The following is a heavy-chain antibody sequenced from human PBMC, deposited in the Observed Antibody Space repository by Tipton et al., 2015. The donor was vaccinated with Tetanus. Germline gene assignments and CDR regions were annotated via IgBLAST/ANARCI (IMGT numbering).Heavy chain of an antibody. J-gene: IGHJ5*02. V-gene: IGHV4-31*03. D-gene: IGHD3-3*01. CDR1: GASISSGAYY. CDR3: AGVLRSESVGWFDP. CDR2: ILYSGST. Sequence: TLSLTCNVSGASISSGAYYWTWIRQHPGKGLEWIGNILYSGSTLYNPSLKSRVIISVDTSKNHLSLKLPSVTAADTAVYFCAGVLRSESVGWFDPWGQGTLVTVSS.